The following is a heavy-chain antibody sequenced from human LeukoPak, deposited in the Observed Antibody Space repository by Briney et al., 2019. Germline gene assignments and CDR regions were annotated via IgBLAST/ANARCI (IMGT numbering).Heavy chain of an antibody. CDR1: GFSFSNYA. J-gene: IGHJ4*02. D-gene: IGHD2-2*01. V-gene: IGHV3-64D*09. CDR2: ISTNGGHT. Sequence: GGSLRLSCSASGFSFSNYAMHWVRQAPGKGLEYVSAISTNGGHTYYADSVQGRFTISRDDSKNTLYLQMSSLRAEDTALYYCVKDLLGYCSSTSCYATGPFDYWGQGTLVTVSS. CDR3: VKDLLGYCSSTSCYATGPFDY.